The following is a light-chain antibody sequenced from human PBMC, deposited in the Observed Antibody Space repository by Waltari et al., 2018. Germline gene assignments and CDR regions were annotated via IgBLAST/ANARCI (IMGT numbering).Light chain of an antibody. V-gene: IGLV3-1*01. CDR2: QDS. CDR1: KLGDKY. CDR3: QAGDSSTVV. Sequence: SYELTQPPSVSVSPGQTASITCSGDKLGDKYACWYQQKPGQSPVLVIYQDSKRPAGIPERFSASNSGNTATLPISGTQAMDEADYYGQAGDSSTVVFGGGTKLTVL. J-gene: IGLJ2*01.